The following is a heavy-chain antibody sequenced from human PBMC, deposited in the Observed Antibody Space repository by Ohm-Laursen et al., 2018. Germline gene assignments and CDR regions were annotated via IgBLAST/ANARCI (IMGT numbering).Heavy chain of an antibody. CDR1: GYTFTSYD. CDR3: ARGGTYYDFWSGYQDHYGMDV. V-gene: IGHV1-8*01. D-gene: IGHD3-3*01. CDR2: MNPNSGNT. J-gene: IGHJ6*02. Sequence: SVKVSCKASGYTFTSYDINWVRQATGQGLEWMGWMNPNSGNTGYAQKFQGRVTMTRNTSISTAYMELSSLRSEDTAMYYCARGGTYYDFWSGYQDHYGMDVWGQGTTVTVSS.